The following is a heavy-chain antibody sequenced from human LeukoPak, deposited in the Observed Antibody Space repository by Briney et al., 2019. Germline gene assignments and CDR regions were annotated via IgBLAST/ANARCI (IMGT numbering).Heavy chain of an antibody. CDR3: AKDGGYYFDY. D-gene: IGHD3-10*01. J-gene: IGHJ4*02. CDR1: GFTFSSYD. Sequence: GGSLRLSCTASGFTFSSYDMHWVRQAPGKGLEWVAVISYDGGNKYYADSVKGRFTISRDNSKNTLYLQMNSLRTEDTAVYYCAKDGGYYFDYWGQGTLVTVSS. CDR2: ISYDGGNK. V-gene: IGHV3-30*04.